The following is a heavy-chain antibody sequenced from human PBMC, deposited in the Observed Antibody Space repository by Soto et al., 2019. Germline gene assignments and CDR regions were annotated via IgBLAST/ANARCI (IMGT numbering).Heavy chain of an antibody. CDR1: GFTFSNYA. CDR2: VNNGGGGT. V-gene: IGHV3-23*01. CDR3: AKERLGRGIDY. D-gene: IGHD3-10*01. Sequence: EVFLLDSGGGLVQPGGSLRLSCAASGFTFSNYAMTWVRQAPGKGPEWISTVNNGGGGTYYADSVKGRFTSSRDNSKNTLYLQVSSLRAEDTAVYYCAKERLGRGIDYWGQGILVTVSS. J-gene: IGHJ4*02.